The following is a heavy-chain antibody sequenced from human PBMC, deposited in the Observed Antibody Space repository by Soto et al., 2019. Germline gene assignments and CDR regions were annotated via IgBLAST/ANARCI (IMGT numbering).Heavy chain of an antibody. Sequence: GRSLRLSFASSGLTFSHYPVHWVRQAPGNGLEWVAVISYDGSNKYYEDSVKGRFTIFRDNSKNTLYLQMNSLRDEDTAVYYCVREGDCSGGSCSIFDYWGQGTLVTVSS. CDR1: GLTFSHYP. V-gene: IGHV3-30-3*01. CDR2: ISYDGSNK. CDR3: VREGDCSGGSCSIFDY. J-gene: IGHJ4*02. D-gene: IGHD2-15*01.